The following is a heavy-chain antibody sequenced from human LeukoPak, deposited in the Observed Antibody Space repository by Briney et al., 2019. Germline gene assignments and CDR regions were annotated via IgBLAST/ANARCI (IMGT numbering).Heavy chain of an antibody. CDR3: ARVNYYGSGSYPTDV. CDR1: GGSISSSSYY. CDR2: IYYSGST. D-gene: IGHD3-10*01. V-gene: IGHV4-31*03. J-gene: IGHJ6*02. Sequence: PSETLSLTCTVSGGSISSSSYYWSWIRQHPGKGLEWIGYIYYSGSTYYNPSLKSRVTISVDTSKDQFSLKLSSVTAADTAVYYCARVNYYGSGSYPTDVWGQGTTVTVSS.